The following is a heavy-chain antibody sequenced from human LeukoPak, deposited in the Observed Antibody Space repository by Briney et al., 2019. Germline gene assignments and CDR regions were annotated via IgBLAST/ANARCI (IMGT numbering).Heavy chain of an antibody. CDR2: IYPDDSDT. D-gene: IGHD2-15*01. J-gene: IGHJ4*02. CDR1: AYSFTNYW. Sequence: GESLKISCEGSAYSFTNYWIGWVRQMPGKGLEWMGIIYPDDSDTRYSPSFEGQVTISADKSISTVYLQWSSLKASDTAVYYCYCPTLDYWGQGTLVTVSS. V-gene: IGHV5-51*01. CDR3: YCPTLDY.